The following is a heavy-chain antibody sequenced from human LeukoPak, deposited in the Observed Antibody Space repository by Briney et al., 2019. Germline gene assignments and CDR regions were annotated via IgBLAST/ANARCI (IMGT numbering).Heavy chain of an antibody. V-gene: IGHV4-59*08. J-gene: IGHJ4*02. CDR2: IYYSGST. Sequence: SETLSLTCTVSGVSINSYYWSWIRQPPGKGLEWIGYIYYSGSTNYNPSLKSRVTISVDTSKNQFSLNLRSLTAADTAVFYCARQDYGDHLFDYWGQGSLVTVSS. D-gene: IGHD4-17*01. CDR1: GVSINSYY. CDR3: ARQDYGDHLFDY.